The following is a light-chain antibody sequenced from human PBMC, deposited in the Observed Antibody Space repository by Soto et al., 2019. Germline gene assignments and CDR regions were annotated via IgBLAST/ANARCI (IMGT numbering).Light chain of an antibody. J-gene: IGLJ1*01. CDR2: IND. CDR3: AAWDDSLNAL. V-gene: IGLV1-44*01. CDR1: SSNIGDNP. Sequence: QSVLTQPPSASGTPGQRITISCSVSSSNIGDNPVNWYQQLPGAAPKLLIYINDQRPSGVPDRFSGSKSGTSASLAISGLQPEDEADYYCAAWDDSLNALFGTGTEVTVL.